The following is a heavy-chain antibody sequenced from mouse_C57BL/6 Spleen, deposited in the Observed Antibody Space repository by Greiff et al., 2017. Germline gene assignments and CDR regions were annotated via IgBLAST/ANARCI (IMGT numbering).Heavy chain of an antibody. CDR2: IDPETGGA. Sequence: QVQLKQSGAELVRPGASVTLSCKASGYTFTDYEMHWVKQTPVHGLEWIGAIDPETGGAAYNQKFKGKAILTADKSSSTAYMVLRSLTSEDSAVYYCTSRNAWFANWGQGTLVTVSA. CDR1: GYTFTDYE. D-gene: IGHD2-1*01. V-gene: IGHV1-15*01. J-gene: IGHJ3*01. CDR3: TSRNAWFAN.